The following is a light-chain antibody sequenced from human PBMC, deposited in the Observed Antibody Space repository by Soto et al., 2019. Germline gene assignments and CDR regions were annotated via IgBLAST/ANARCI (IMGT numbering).Light chain of an antibody. V-gene: IGKV3-20*01. CDR2: GAF. CDR1: QSVSRNY. CDR3: QQYGSSPRT. J-gene: IGKJ1*01. Sequence: IVSTHTAGKPSLSPGETATFSCRASQSVSRNYLAWYQQKPGQAPRLLIYGAFKRATGIPARFSGSGAGTDFTLTISRMEPEDFAVYCCQQYGSSPRTFGQGTKVDIK.